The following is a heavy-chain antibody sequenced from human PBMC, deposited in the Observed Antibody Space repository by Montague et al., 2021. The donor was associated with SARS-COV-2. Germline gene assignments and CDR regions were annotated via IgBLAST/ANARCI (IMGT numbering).Heavy chain of an antibody. Sequence: PALVKPTQTLTLTCTFSGFSLSTSGMCVSWIRQPPGKALEWLARIDWDDKYYSTSLKTRLTISKDTSKNQVVLTMTNMDPVDTATYYCAREYSSGVYFDYWGQGTLVTVSS. CDR2: IDWDDK. D-gene: IGHD6-19*01. CDR3: AREYSSGVYFDY. V-gene: IGHV2-70*11. CDR1: GFSLSTSGMC. J-gene: IGHJ4*02.